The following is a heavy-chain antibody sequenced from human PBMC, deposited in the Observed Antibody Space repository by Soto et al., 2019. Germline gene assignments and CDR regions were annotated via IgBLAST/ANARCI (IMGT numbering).Heavy chain of an antibody. CDR1: GFTFSSYA. V-gene: IGHV3-23*01. J-gene: IGHJ5*02. CDR3: AKDVGELLFGWFDP. D-gene: IGHD3-10*01. CDR2: ISGSGVST. Sequence: GGSLRLSCAASGFTFSSYAMSWVRQAPGKGLEWVSAISGSGVSTYYADSGKGRFTISRDNSKNTLYLQMNSLRAEDTAVYYWAKDVGELLFGWFDPWGQGTLVTVSS.